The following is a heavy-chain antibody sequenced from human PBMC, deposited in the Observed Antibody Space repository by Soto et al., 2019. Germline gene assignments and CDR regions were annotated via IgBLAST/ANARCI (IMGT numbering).Heavy chain of an antibody. CDR2: IYYSGST. Sequence: PSETLSLTCTVSGVSISSYYWSWIRQPPGKGLEWIGYIYYSGSTNYNPSLKSRVTISVDTSKNQFSLKLTSVTAADTAVYYCVRDAPGASYFDYWGQGTLVTVSS. D-gene: IGHD2-2*01. J-gene: IGHJ4*02. CDR3: VRDAPGASYFDY. CDR1: GVSISSYY. V-gene: IGHV4-59*01.